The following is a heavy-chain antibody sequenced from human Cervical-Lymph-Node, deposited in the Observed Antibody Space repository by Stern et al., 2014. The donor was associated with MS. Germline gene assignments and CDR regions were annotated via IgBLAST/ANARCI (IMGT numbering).Heavy chain of an antibody. D-gene: IGHD2/OR15-2a*01. CDR1: GFTFSSPG. Sequence: EVRLLESGGNFVQPGGSLRLSCAASGFTFSSPGMSWVRQAPGKGLEWISTISNSGDGTYYGDSVTGRFTISRDNSKNTVFLQMNSLRVEDTALYYCAKASRTSMFDYWGQGTLVTVSS. V-gene: IGHV3-23*01. CDR3: AKASRTSMFDY. CDR2: ISNSGDGT. J-gene: IGHJ4*02.